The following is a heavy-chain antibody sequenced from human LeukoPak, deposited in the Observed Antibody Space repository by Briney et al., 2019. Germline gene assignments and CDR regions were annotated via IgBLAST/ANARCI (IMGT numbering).Heavy chain of an antibody. J-gene: IGHJ5*02. V-gene: IGHV3-15*01. D-gene: IGHD7-27*01. CDR1: GFTSSKAW. Sequence: GGSLRLSWVAAGFTSSKAWMIWVRQAPGAVLGWVGRIKTKTDDGTIGYAATVNARFSISRDDSENTVYLHMNSLKVEDTGLYYCTAVKLGNYCFDTWGRGTPVTVSS. CDR3: TAVKLGNYCFDT. CDR2: IKTKTDDGTI.